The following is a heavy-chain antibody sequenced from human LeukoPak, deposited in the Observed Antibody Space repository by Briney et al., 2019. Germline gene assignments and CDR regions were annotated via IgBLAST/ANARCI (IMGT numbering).Heavy chain of an antibody. J-gene: IGHJ3*02. V-gene: IGHV3-21*01. D-gene: IGHD1/OR15-1a*01. CDR3: ARDGELEHVDAFDI. CDR1: GFTFSSYS. CDR2: ISSSSSYI. Sequence: GGPLRLSCAASGFTFSSYSMNWVRQAPGKGLEWVSSISSSSSYIYYADSVKGRFTISRDNAKNSLYLQMNSLRAEDTAVYYCARDGELEHVDAFDIWGQGTMVTVSS.